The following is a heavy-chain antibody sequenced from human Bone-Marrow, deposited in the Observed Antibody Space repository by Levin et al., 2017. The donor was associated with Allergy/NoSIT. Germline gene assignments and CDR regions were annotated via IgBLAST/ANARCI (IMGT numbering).Heavy chain of an antibody. CDR1: GYSFTSYW. CDR3: ARHTPPNCSSTSCYYYFDY. V-gene: IGHV5-10-1*01. Sequence: GESLKISCQGSGYSFTSYWISWVRQMPGKGLEWMGRIDPSDSYTNYSPSFQGHVTISADKSISTAYLQWSSLKASDTAMYYCARHTPPNCSSTSCYYYFDYWGQGTLVTVSS. J-gene: IGHJ4*02. CDR2: IDPSDSYT. D-gene: IGHD2-2*01.